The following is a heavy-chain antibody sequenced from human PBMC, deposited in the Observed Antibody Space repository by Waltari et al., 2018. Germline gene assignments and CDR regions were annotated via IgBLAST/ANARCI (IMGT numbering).Heavy chain of an antibody. V-gene: IGHV1-69-2*01. D-gene: IGHD6-19*01. J-gene: IGHJ3*01. Sequence: EVQLLHSGAELKEPGTTVRITCKVSGYTFSDYYLPWVQQAPGKGLRWMGLVDPEDGETIYADNFQGRVTISADTSTDTAFMELSSLRSEDTAVFYCATALGDSSSASRPFDFWGQGTMITVSS. CDR2: VDPEDGET. CDR1: GYTFSDYY. CDR3: ATALGDSSSASRPFDF.